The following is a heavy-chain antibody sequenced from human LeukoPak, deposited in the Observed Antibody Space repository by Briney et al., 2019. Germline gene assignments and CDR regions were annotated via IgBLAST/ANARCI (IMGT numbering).Heavy chain of an antibody. CDR3: ARVSPGYSYAYDY. J-gene: IGHJ4*02. CDR1: GYTFTIYA. Sequence: ASVTVSFKASGYTFTIYAMHWVRQAPGQRLEWMGWINAGNGNTKYSQKFQGRVTITRDTSASTAYMELSSLRSEDTAVYYCARVSPGYSYAYDYWGQGTLVTVSS. D-gene: IGHD5-18*01. CDR2: INAGNGNT. V-gene: IGHV1-3*01.